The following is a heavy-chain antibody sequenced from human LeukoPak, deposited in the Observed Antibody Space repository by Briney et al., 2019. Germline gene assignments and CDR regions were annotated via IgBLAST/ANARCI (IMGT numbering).Heavy chain of an antibody. CDR2: IYTSGST. D-gene: IGHD6-13*01. V-gene: IGHV4-4*07. J-gene: IGHJ6*03. CDR1: GGSISRYY. CDR3: ARDGGVRQQLATSEHYYSYYYMDV. Sequence: SETLSLTCTVSGGSISRYYWSWIRQPAGKGLEWIGRIYTSGSTNYNPSLKSRVTMSVDTSKNQFSLKLSSVTAADTAVYYCARDGGVRQQLATSEHYYSYYYMDVWGKGTTVTVSS.